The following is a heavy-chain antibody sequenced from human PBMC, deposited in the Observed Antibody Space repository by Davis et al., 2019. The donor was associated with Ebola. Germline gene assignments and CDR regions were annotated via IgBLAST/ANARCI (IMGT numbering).Heavy chain of an antibody. CDR1: GGSFSGYY. J-gene: IGHJ6*02. V-gene: IGHV4-34*01. Sequence: MPSETLSLTCAVYGGSFSGYYWSWIRQPPGKGLEWIGEINHSGSTNYNPSLKSRVTISVDTSKNQFSLKLSSVTAADTAVYYCARVIGGLLWFRESPNWDYYYGMDVWGQGTTVTVSS. D-gene: IGHD3-10*01. CDR3: ARVIGGLLWFRESPNWDYYYGMDV. CDR2: INHSGST.